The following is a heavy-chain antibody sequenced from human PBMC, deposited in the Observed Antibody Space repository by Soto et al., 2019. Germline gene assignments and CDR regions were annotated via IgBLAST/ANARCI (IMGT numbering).Heavy chain of an antibody. D-gene: IGHD3-3*01. CDR3: AKVLDSNDDMIFDL. J-gene: IGHJ4*02. CDR2: FGGSDSRT. CDR1: GFTFSSYA. V-gene: IGHV3-23*01. Sequence: PGGSLRLSCAASGFTFSSYAMSWVRQAPGKGLEWVSTFGGSDSRTFYADSVKGRFTISRDNSKNTLYLQMNSLGAEDKAIYYCAKVLDSNDDMIFDLWGQGTLVTVSS.